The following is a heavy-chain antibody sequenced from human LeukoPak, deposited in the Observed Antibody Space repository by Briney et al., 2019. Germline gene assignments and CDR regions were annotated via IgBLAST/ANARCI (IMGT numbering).Heavy chain of an antibody. CDR3: TKDLPYSRGWALNY. D-gene: IGHD6-19*01. V-gene: IGHV3-15*01. Sequence: PGGSLRLSCAASGFTFSNAWMTWVRQAPGKGLEWVGRMKSKFDGGTTDYAAPVKGRFTISRDDSKNTLYLQMNSLKTEDTAVYYCTKDLPYSRGWALNYWGQGTLVTVSS. CDR2: MKSKFDGGTT. CDR1: GFTFSNAW. J-gene: IGHJ4*02.